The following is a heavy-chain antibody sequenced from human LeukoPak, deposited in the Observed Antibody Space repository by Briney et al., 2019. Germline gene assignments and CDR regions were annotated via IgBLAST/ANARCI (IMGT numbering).Heavy chain of an antibody. CDR1: GYTFTGYY. V-gene: IGHV1-2*04. J-gene: IGHJ5*02. CDR3: ARGEDIVVVPAGTFDP. Sequence: ASVKVSCKASGYTFTGYYMHWVRQAPGQGLEWMGWINPNSGGTNYAQKFQGWVTMTRDTSISTAYMELSRPRSDDTAVYYCARGEDIVVVPAGTFDPWGQGTLVTVSS. D-gene: IGHD2-2*01. CDR2: INPNSGGT.